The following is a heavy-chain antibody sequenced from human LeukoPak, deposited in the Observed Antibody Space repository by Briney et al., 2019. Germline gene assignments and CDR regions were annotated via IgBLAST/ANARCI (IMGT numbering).Heavy chain of an antibody. CDR3: ARLYSSGWRDY. D-gene: IGHD6-19*01. V-gene: IGHV4-39*01. Sequence: SETLSLTCTVSGGSISSSSYYWGWIRQPPGKGLEWIGSIYYSGSTYYNPSLKSRVTISVDTSKNQFSLKLSSVTAADTAVYYCARLYSSGWRDYWGQGTLVTVSS. CDR1: GGSISSSSYY. CDR2: IYYSGST. J-gene: IGHJ4*02.